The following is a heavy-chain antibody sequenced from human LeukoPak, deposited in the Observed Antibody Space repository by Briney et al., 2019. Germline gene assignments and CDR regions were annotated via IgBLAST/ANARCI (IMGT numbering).Heavy chain of an antibody. CDR3: AKEGDSGWYGDY. CDR2: ISYDGSNK. V-gene: IGHV3-30*18. D-gene: IGHD6-19*01. Sequence: PGGSLRLSCAGSGFTFSSYGMHWVRQAPGKGLEWVALISYDGSNKYYADSVKGRFTISRDNSKKTLYLQMNSLRAEDTAIYYCAKEGDSGWYGDYWGQGTLVTVSS. CDR1: GFTFSSYG. J-gene: IGHJ4*02.